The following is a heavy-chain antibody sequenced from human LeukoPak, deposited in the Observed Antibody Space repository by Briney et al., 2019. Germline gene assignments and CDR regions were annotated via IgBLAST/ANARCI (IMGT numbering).Heavy chain of an antibody. Sequence: GASVKVSCKASGYTFTSYAMNWVRQAPGQGLEWMGWINTNTGNPTYAQGFTGRFVFSLDTSVSTAYLQISSLKAEDTAVYYCAREGAVARPLRYDYWGQGTLVTVSS. J-gene: IGHJ4*02. V-gene: IGHV7-4-1*02. CDR1: GYTFTSYA. CDR2: INTNTGNP. CDR3: AREGAVARPLRYDY. D-gene: IGHD5/OR15-5a*01.